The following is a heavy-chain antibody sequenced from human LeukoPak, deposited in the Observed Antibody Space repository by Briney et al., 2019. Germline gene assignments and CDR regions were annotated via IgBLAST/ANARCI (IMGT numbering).Heavy chain of an antibody. CDR2: INHSGST. V-gene: IGHV4-34*01. J-gene: IGHJ6*03. CDR1: GGSFSGYY. D-gene: IGHD6-19*01. Sequence: SETLSLTCAVYGGSFSGYYWSWIRQPPGKGLEWIGEINHSGSTNYNPSLKSRVTISVDTSKNQFSLKLSSVTAVDTAVYYCGRLYYYYYYMDVWGKGTTVTVSS. CDR3: GRLYYYYYYMDV.